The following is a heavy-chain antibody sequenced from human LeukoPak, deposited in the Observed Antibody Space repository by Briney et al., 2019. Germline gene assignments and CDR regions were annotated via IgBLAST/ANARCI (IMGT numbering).Heavy chain of an antibody. Sequence: PGGSLRLSCAASGFTFSSYSMNWVRQAPGKGLEWVSSISSSSSYIYYADSVKGRFTISRDNAKNSLYLQMNSLRAEDTAVYYCARGCSGGSCYSDYFDYWGQGTLVTVSS. V-gene: IGHV3-21*01. CDR2: ISSSSSYI. CDR3: ARGCSGGSCYSDYFDY. J-gene: IGHJ4*02. D-gene: IGHD2-15*01. CDR1: GFTFSSYS.